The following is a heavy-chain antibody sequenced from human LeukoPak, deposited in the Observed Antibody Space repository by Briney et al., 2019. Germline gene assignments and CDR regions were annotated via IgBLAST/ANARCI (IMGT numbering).Heavy chain of an antibody. Sequence: SETLSLTCTVSGYSISSSNWWSWVRQPPGKGLEWIGEIYHSGSTNYNPSLKSRVTISVDKSKNQFSLKLSSVTAADTAVYYCARESADGYCSGGSCYPIFDIWGQGTMVTVSS. J-gene: IGHJ3*02. CDR1: GYSISSSNW. CDR3: ARESADGYCSGGSCYPIFDI. V-gene: IGHV4-4*02. CDR2: IYHSGST. D-gene: IGHD2-15*01.